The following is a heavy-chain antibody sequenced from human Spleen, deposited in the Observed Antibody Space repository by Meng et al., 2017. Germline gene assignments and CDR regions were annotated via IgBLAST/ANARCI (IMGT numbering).Heavy chain of an antibody. Sequence: QVQLHQGGAGLLKPSETLSLTFAVSGGFFPGYEWSWVRQSPSKGLEWIGQINHGGNTKYNPSLKSRVTLSIDTSKNQFSLNMRSVTAADTAVYYCARGVMGDFWGQGALVTVSS. J-gene: IGHJ4*02. CDR1: GGFFPGYE. V-gene: IGHV4-34*01. CDR2: INHGGNT. CDR3: ARGVMGDF.